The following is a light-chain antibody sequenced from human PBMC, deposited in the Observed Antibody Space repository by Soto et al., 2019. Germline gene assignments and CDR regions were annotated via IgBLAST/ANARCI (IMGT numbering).Light chain of an antibody. CDR1: QSISSW. CDR3: QQYNSYPWT. Sequence: DIHRRSTHSKLSASVEGGDASSSRASQSISSWLAWYQQKPGKAPKLLIYDASSLESGVPSRFSGSGSGTEFTLTITSLQPDDLATYYCQQYNSYPWTFGQGTKVDIK. V-gene: IGKV1-5*01. CDR2: DAS. J-gene: IGKJ1*01.